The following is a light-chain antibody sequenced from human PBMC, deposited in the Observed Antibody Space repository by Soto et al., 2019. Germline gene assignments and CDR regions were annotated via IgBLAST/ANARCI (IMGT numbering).Light chain of an antibody. CDR2: GNG. J-gene: IGLJ1*01. V-gene: IGLV1-40*01. Sequence: QSVLTQPPSVSGAPGQRVTISCTGTSSNIGAGYEVHWYHQLPGTAPKLVVSGNGNRPSGVPDRFSGSKSGNTASLTISGLQAEDEADYYCSLYISGSTSFVFGTGTKVTVL. CDR1: SSNIGAGYE. CDR3: SLYISGSTSFV.